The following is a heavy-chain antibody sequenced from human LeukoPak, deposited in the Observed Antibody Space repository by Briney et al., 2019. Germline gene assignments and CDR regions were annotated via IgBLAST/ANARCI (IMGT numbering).Heavy chain of an antibody. CDR1: GFTFSNFA. CDR3: ARDSTVTTSFDY. V-gene: IGHV3-64*01. D-gene: IGHD4-17*01. CDR2: ISSNGGST. J-gene: IGHJ4*02. Sequence: GESLRLSCAASGFTFSNFAMHWVRQAPGKGLEYVSAISSNGGSTYYANSVKGRFTISRDNAKNSLYLQMNNLGAEDSAVYYCARDSTVTTSFDYWGQGTLVTVSS.